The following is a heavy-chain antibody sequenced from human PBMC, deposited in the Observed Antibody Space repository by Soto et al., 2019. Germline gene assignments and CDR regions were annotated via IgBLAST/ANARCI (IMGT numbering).Heavy chain of an antibody. V-gene: IGHV1-18*01. D-gene: IGHD4-4*01. CDR2: ISAYNGNT. Sequence: QVPLVQSGAEVKKPGASVKVSCKASGYTFTSYGISWVRQAPGQGLEWMGWISAYNGNTNYAQKLQGRVTMTTDTPTSTAYMELRSLRSDDTAVYYCARVNYSPPYYYYYGMDVRVQGTTVTVSS. CDR1: GYTFTSYG. CDR3: ARVNYSPPYYYYYGMDV. J-gene: IGHJ6*02.